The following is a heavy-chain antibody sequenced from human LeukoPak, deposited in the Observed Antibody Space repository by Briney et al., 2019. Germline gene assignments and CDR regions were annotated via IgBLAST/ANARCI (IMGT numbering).Heavy chain of an antibody. CDR1: GYTFTGYY. D-gene: IGHD5-18*01. Sequence: GASVKVSCKASGYTFTGYYMHWVRQAPGQGLEWMGWINPNSGGTNYAQKFQGRVTMTRDTSISTAYMELSRLRSDDTAVYYCARDLGEDTTMIFFDFWGQGTLVTVSS. CDR2: INPNSGGT. J-gene: IGHJ4*02. CDR3: ARDLGEDTTMIFFDF. V-gene: IGHV1-2*02.